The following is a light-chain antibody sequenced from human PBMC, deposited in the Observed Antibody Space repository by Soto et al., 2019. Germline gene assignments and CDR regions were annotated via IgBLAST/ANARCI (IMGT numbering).Light chain of an antibody. CDR1: ALPKKY. V-gene: IGLV3-16*01. J-gene: IGLJ2*01. CDR3: LSADSSGTHVI. Sequence: SYELTQPPSVSVSLGQMARITCSGEALPKKYPYWYQQKPGQFPVLVIYKDSERPSGIPERFSGSRSGTIVTLTISGVQAEDEADYYCLSADSSGTHVIFGGGTKVTVL. CDR2: KDS.